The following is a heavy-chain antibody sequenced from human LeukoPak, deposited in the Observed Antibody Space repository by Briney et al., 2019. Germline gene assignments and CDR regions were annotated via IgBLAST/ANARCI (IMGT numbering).Heavy chain of an antibody. V-gene: IGHV3-7*01. J-gene: IGHJ4*02. CDR1: GFTFSSYW. CDR3: ARDFTMIVDYFDY. CDR2: IKQDGSEK. Sequence: PGGSLRLSCAASGFTFSSYWMSWVRQAPGKGLEWVANIKQDGSEKYYVGSVKGRFTISRDNAKNSLYLQMNSLRAEDTAVYYCARDFTMIVDYFDYWGEGTLVTVSS. D-gene: IGHD3-22*01.